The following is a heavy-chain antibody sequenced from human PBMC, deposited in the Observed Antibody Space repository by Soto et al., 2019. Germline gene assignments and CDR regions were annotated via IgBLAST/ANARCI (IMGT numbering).Heavy chain of an antibody. D-gene: IGHD3-22*01. Sequence: ASVKVSCKASGYTFTSYGISWVRQAPGQGLEWMGWISAYNGNTNYAQKLQGRVTMTTDTSTSTAYMELRSLRSDDTAVYYCARAHYYDSSGYYFAYWGQGTLVTVSS. J-gene: IGHJ4*02. CDR2: ISAYNGNT. CDR3: ARAHYYDSSGYYFAY. V-gene: IGHV1-18*01. CDR1: GYTFTSYG.